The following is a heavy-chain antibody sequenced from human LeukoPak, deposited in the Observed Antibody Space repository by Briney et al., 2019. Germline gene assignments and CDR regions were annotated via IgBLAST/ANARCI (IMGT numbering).Heavy chain of an antibody. CDR2: IYSDNT. CDR3: ARRAGAYSHPYDY. J-gene: IGHJ4*02. Sequence: GGSLRLSCTVSGFTVSSNSMSWVRQAPGKGLGWVSLIYSDNTHYSDSVKGRFTISRDNSKNTLYLQMNSLRAEDTAVYYCARRAGAYSHPYDYWGQGTLVTVSS. V-gene: IGHV3-53*01. D-gene: IGHD4/OR15-4a*01. CDR1: GFTVSSNS.